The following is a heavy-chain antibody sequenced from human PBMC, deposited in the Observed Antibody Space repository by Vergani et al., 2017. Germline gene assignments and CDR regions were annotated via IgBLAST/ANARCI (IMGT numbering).Heavy chain of an antibody. CDR2: ITPFNGNT. Sequence: QMQLVQSGAEVKKTGSSVKVSCKASGYTFTYRYLHWVRQAPGQALEWMGWITPFNGNTNYTQRFQDRVTITRDKSMSTAYMELSSLRSEDTAMYYCASARIVRPAGVYYYYGMDVWGQGTTVTVSS. CDR3: ASARIVRPAGVYYYYGMDV. V-gene: IGHV1-45*02. J-gene: IGHJ6*02. CDR1: GYTFTYRY. D-gene: IGHD6-6*01.